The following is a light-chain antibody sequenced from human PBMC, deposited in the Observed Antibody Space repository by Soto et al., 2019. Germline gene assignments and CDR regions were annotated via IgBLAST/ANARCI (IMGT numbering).Light chain of an antibody. J-gene: IGLJ2*01. CDR1: SSDVGGYKF. Sequence: QSALTQPPSASGSPGQSVTISCAGTSSDVGGYKFVSWYQQHPGTVPKLMIYEVSKRPSGVPDRFSGSKSGNTASLTVSVLHAEDEADYYCSSYSGSDNFVVFGGGTKLTVL. V-gene: IGLV2-8*01. CDR3: SSYSGSDNFVV. CDR2: EVS.